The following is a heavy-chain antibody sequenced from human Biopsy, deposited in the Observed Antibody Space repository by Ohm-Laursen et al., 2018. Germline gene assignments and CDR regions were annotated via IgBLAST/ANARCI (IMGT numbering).Heavy chain of an antibody. CDR1: GGTFINYA. CDR2: IIPMFGTA. Sequence: LVKVSCKASGGTFINYAISWVRQAPGQGLEWMGGIIPMFGTANYAQMFQGRVTISADESTSKSYMELSSLTTEDTAIYYCARGPHSGSHSCFDYWGRGTLVTVSS. V-gene: IGHV1-69*13. D-gene: IGHD1-26*01. J-gene: IGHJ4*02. CDR3: ARGPHSGSHSCFDY.